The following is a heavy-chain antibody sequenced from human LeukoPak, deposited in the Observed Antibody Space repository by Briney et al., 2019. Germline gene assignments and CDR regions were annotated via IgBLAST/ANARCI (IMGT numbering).Heavy chain of an antibody. V-gene: IGHV3-7*03. J-gene: IGHJ3*01. CDR1: GFTVSSNY. CDR3: ARSSYSSSSSV. D-gene: IGHD6-6*01. Sequence: GGSLRLSCAASGFTVSSNYMSWVRQAPGKGLEWVASINSDGSEGYYADVVKGRFTISRDNAKNSLYLQINSLRAEDTAVYYCARSSYSSSSSVWGQGAMVTVSS. CDR2: INSDGSEG.